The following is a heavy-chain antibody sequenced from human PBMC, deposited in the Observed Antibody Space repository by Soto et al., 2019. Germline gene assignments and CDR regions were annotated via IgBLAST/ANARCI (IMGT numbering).Heavy chain of an antibody. CDR1: GGSISSGGYS. J-gene: IGHJ4*02. CDR3: ARGPPLGY. CDR2: IYHSGST. V-gene: IGHV4-30-2*01. Sequence: PSETLSLTCAVSGGSISSGGYSWSWIRQPPGKGLECIGYIYHSGSTYYSPSLKSRVTISVDRSKNQFSLKLSSVTAADTAVYYCARGPPLGYWGQGTRVT.